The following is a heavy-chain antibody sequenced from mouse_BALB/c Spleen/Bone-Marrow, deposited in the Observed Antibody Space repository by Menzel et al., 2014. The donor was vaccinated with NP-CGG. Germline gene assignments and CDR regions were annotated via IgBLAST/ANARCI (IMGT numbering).Heavy chain of an antibody. V-gene: IGHV1-7*01. CDR2: INPNTGYP. Sequence: VMLVESGAELAKPGASVKMSCKASGYTFTSYWMHWVKQRPGQGLEWIGYINPNTGYPEYNQKFKDKATLTADKSSNTAYMQLSSLTSEDTAVYYCARRFTTVVTTGDYWGQGTTLTVSS. CDR3: ARRFTTVVTTGDY. D-gene: IGHD1-1*02. J-gene: IGHJ2*01. CDR1: GYTFTSYW.